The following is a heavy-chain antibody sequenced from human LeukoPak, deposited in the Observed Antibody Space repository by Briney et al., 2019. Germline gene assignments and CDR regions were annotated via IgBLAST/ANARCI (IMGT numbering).Heavy chain of an antibody. J-gene: IGHJ4*02. CDR1: GFTFSSYG. CDR2: ISYDGSNK. CDR3: AKDRYEMATIFDY. Sequence: GRSLRLSCAASGFTFSSYGMHWVRQAPGKGLEWVAVISYDGSNKYYADSVKGRFTISRDNSKNTLYLQMNSLRAEDTAVYYCAKDRYEMATIFDYWGQGTLVTVSS. D-gene: IGHD5-24*01. V-gene: IGHV3-30*18.